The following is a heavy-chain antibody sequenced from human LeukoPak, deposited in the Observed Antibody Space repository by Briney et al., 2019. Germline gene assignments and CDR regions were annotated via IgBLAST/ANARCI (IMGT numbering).Heavy chain of an antibody. V-gene: IGHV4-59*01. CDR2: IYYSGST. J-gene: IGHJ4*02. Sequence: SETLSLTCTVSGASISSYYWSWIRQPPGKGLEWIGYIYYSGSTNYNPSLKSRVTISVDTSKNQFSLKLSSVTAADTAVYYCATMVYYYDSSGYYYGVNYFDYWGQGTLVTVSS. D-gene: IGHD3-22*01. CDR3: ATMVYYYDSSGYYYGVNYFDY. CDR1: GASISSYY.